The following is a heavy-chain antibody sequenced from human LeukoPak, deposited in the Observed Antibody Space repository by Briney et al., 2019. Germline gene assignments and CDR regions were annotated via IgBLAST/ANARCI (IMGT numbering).Heavy chain of an antibody. CDR3: ARDLMGIAYRGAFYY. D-gene: IGHD6-13*01. J-gene: IGHJ4*02. V-gene: IGHV3-48*01. CDR2: ISSSGFTL. CDR1: GFTCSDYS. Sequence: PGGSLRLSCVASGFTCSDYSMNWVRQAPGKGLEWVSYISSSGFTLNYADSVKGRFTISRDNAKNSLYLQMNSLRAEDTTVYYCARDLMGIAYRGAFYYWGQGTLVTVSS.